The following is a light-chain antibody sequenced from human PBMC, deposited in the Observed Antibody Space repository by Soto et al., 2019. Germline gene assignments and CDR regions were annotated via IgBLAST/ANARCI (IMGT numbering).Light chain of an antibody. CDR2: GAS. V-gene: IGKV3-20*01. CDR1: QTVSSY. CDR3: QQYGNSPIT. Sequence: ENVLTQSPGTLSLSPGERATLSCRASQTVSSYLTWYQQRPGQAPRLLIYGASKRATGIPDRFSGSGSGTDFTLTISRQEPEDFALYYCQQYGNSPITFGQGTRVEMK. J-gene: IGKJ5*01.